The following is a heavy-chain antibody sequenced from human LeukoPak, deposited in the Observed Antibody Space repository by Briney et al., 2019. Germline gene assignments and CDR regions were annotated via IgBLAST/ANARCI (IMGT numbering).Heavy chain of an antibody. CDR2: INPSGGST. CDR3: ARGGHYYYDSSGYYDY. CDR1: GYTFTSYY. J-gene: IGHJ4*02. V-gene: IGHV1-46*01. D-gene: IGHD3-22*01. Sequence: GASVKVSCKASGYTFTSYYMHWVRQAPGQGLEWMGIINPSGGSTSYAQKFQGRVTMTRDTSTSTVYMELSSLRSEDTAVYYCARGGHYYYDSSGYYDYWGQGTLVTVSS.